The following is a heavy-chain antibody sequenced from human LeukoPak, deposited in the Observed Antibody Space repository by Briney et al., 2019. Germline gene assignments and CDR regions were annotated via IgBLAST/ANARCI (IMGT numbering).Heavy chain of an antibody. CDR3: ARGQGATVPQVGKNWFDP. D-gene: IGHD1-26*01. V-gene: IGHV4-38-2*02. J-gene: IGHJ5*02. CDR1: GYSISSGYY. CDR2: IYHSGST. Sequence: PSETLSLTCTVSGYSISSGYYWGWLRQPPGRGLEWIGTIYHSGSTYYNPSLKSRVTISVDTSKNQFSLKLISVTVADTAIYYCARGQGATVPQVGKNWFDPWGQGTRVTVSS.